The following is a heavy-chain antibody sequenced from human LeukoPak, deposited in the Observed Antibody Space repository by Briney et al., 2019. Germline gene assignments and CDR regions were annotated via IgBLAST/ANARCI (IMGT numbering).Heavy chain of an antibody. CDR2: IYSGGST. Sequence: PGGSLRLSCEASGFTFSSYAMSWVRQAPGKGLEWVSVIYSGGSTYYADSVKGRFTISRDNSKNTLYLQMNSLRAEDTAVYYCAREVAGGYSYLDYWGQGTLVTVSS. CDR3: AREVAGGYSYLDY. V-gene: IGHV3-53*01. D-gene: IGHD5-18*01. CDR1: GFTFSSYA. J-gene: IGHJ4*02.